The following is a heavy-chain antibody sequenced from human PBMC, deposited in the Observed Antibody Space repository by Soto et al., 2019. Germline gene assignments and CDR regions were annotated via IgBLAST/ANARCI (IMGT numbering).Heavy chain of an antibody. D-gene: IGHD6-19*01. V-gene: IGHV3-30*18. CDR2: ISYDGSNK. Sequence: GGSVRLSCAASGFTFSSYGMHWVRQAPGKGLEWVAVISYDGSNKYYADSVKGRFTISRDNSKNTLYLQMNSLRAEDTAVYYCAKDRFRIAVAAPFVYWGQGTLVTVSS. CDR3: AKDRFRIAVAAPFVY. CDR1: GFTFSSYG. J-gene: IGHJ4*02.